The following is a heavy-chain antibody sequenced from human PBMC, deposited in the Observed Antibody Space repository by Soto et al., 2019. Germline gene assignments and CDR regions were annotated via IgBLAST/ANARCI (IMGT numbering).Heavy chain of an antibody. V-gene: IGHV1-2*04. CDR2: INPNSGGT. J-gene: IGHJ3*02. D-gene: IGHD7-27*01. Sequence: ASVKVSCKASGYTFTGYYMHWVRQAPGQGLEWMGWINPNSGGTNYAQKFQGWVTMTRDTSISTAYMELSRLRSDGTAVYYGAGRSLTGDVANAFDIWGQGTMVTVSS. CDR1: GYTFTGYY. CDR3: AGRSLTGDVANAFDI.